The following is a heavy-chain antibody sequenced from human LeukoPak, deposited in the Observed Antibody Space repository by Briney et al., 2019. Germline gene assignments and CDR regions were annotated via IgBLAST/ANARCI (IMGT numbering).Heavy chain of an antibody. CDR2: IYYSGNT. J-gene: IGHJ3*02. CDR3: TREDRDTFDI. Sequence: SETLSPTCTVSGGSISSYYWSWIRQPPGKGLEWIGYIYYSGNTNYNPSLKSRVTISADTSKNQFSLQLNSVTPEDTAVYYCTREDRDTFDIWGQGTVVTVSS. CDR1: GGSISSYY. V-gene: IGHV4-59*12.